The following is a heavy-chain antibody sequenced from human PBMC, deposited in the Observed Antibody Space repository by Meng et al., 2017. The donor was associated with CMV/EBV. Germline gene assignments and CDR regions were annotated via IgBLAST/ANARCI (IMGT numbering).Heavy chain of an antibody. CDR2: INPNSGGT. V-gene: IGHV1-2*02. CDR1: GYTFTGYY. Sequence: PGYTFTGYYMHWARQAPGQGLEWMGWINPNSGGTNYAQKFQGRVTMTRDTSISTAYMELSRLRSDDTAVYYCARTLLRFLEWPLGYWGQGTLVTVSS. J-gene: IGHJ4*02. D-gene: IGHD3-3*01. CDR3: ARTLLRFLEWPLGY.